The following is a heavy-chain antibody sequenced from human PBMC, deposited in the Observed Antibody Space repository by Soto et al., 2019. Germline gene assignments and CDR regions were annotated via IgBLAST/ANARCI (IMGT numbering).Heavy chain of an antibody. D-gene: IGHD2-21*01. CDR3: ARGLLQYYYYGMDV. J-gene: IGHJ6*02. CDR1: GGSISSGGYY. V-gene: IGHV4-31*03. CDR2: IYYSGST. Sequence: PSETLSLTCTVSGGSISSGGYYWSWIRQHPGKGLEWIGYIYYSGSTYYNPSLKSRVTISVDTSKNQSSLKLSSVTAADTAVYYCARGLLQYYYYGMDVWGQGTTVTVSS.